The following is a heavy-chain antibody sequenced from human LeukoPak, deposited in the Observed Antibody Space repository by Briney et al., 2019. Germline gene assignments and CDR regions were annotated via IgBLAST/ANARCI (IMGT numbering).Heavy chain of an antibody. CDR2: ISAYNGNT. CDR1: GYTFTSYG. V-gene: IGHV1-18*01. Sequence: ASVKVSCKASGYTFTSYGISWVRQAPGQGLEWMGWISAYNGNTNYAQKLQGRVTMTTDTSTSTAYMELRSLRSDDTAVYYCATGDSSGYYSPNFDYWGQGTLVTVSS. D-gene: IGHD3-22*01. J-gene: IGHJ4*02. CDR3: ATGDSSGYYSPNFDY.